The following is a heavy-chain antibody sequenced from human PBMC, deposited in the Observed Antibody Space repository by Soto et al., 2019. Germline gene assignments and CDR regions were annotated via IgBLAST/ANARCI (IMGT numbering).Heavy chain of an antibody. V-gene: IGHV3-21*01. Sequence: GGSLRLSCAASGFTFSSYSMNWVRQGPGKGLEWVSSISSSSSYIYYADSVKGRFTISRDNAKNSLYLQMNSLRAEDTAVYYCARGPLTGTMDRDAFDIWGQGTMVTVSS. CDR2: ISSSSSYI. J-gene: IGHJ3*02. CDR3: ARGPLTGTMDRDAFDI. CDR1: GFTFSSYS. D-gene: IGHD1-7*01.